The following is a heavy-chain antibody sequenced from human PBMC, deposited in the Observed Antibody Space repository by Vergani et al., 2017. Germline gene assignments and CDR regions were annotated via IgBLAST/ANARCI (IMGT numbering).Heavy chain of an antibody. V-gene: IGHV3-30*18. CDR2: ISYDGSNK. CDR1: GFTFSSYG. Sequence: QVQLVESGGGVVQPGRSLRLSCAASGFTFSSYGMHWVRQAPGKGLEWVAVISYDGSNKYYADSVKGRFTISRYNSKNTLYLQMNSLRAEDTAVDYCAKDPSSPTVASDYYYYYGMDVWGQGTTVTVSS. CDR3: AKDPSSPTVASDYYYYYGMDV. J-gene: IGHJ6*02. D-gene: IGHD4-11*01.